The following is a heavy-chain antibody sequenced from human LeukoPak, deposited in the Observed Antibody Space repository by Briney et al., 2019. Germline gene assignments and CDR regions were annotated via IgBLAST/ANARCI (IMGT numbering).Heavy chain of an antibody. CDR1: GGSISSYY. CDR3: ARDYDSSGIDY. CDR2: IYTSGST. J-gene: IGHJ4*02. V-gene: IGHV4-4*07. D-gene: IGHD3-22*01. Sequence: SETLSLTCTVSGGSISSYYWSWIRQPAGKGLEWIGRIYTSGSTNYNPSLRSRVTMSVDTSKNQFSLKLSSVTAADTAVYYCARDYDSSGIDYWSQGTLVTVSS.